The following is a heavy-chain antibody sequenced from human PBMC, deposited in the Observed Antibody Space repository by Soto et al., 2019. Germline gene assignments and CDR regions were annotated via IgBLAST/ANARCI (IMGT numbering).Heavy chain of an antibody. J-gene: IGHJ3*02. Sequence: GGSLRLSCAASGFTFSSYAMHWVRQAPGKGLEYVSAISTNGGSTYYANSVKGRFTISRDNSKSTVYLQMGSLRVEDTAVYYCVKGPRLFDIWGQGTMVTVSS. CDR2: ISTNGGST. V-gene: IGHV3-64*01. CDR3: VKGPRLFDI. CDR1: GFTFSSYA.